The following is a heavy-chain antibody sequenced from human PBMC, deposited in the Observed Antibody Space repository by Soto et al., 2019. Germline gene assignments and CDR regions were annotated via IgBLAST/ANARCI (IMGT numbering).Heavy chain of an antibody. CDR3: AKGGVAAGMPGYYYLDV. CDR2: ISYDGTQK. V-gene: IGHV3-30*18. CDR1: GFAFSNYG. D-gene: IGHD6-13*01. J-gene: IGHJ6*03. Sequence: QMQLVESGGGVVQPERSLRLSCAASGFAFSNYGMHWVRQAPGKGLEWVAIISYDGTQKYHSDSVTGRFTISRDNSKNTIYVQMNSLGPGDTAMYYCAKGGVAAGMPGYYYLDVWGKGITVTVSS.